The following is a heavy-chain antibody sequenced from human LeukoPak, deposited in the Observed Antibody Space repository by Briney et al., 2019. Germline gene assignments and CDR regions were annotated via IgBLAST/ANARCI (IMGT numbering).Heavy chain of an antibody. D-gene: IGHD6-13*01. Sequence: SVKVSCKASGGTFSSYAISWLRQAPGQGLEWMGWIIPYFGTANYAQKFQGRVTITADKSTNTAYMELSSLRSEDTAVYYCARSSIIAAAGPYYFDYWGQGTLLTVSS. CDR2: IIPYFGTA. V-gene: IGHV1-69*06. CDR1: GGTFSSYA. CDR3: ARSSIIAAAGPYYFDY. J-gene: IGHJ4*02.